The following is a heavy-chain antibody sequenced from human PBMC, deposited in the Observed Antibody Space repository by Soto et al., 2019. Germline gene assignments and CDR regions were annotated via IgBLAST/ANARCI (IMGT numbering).Heavy chain of an antibody. CDR1: GYXFTTYL. Sequence: EXLKISCESSGYXFTTYLLIWVRHMPGKGMEWMGAIDPRDSYTKYSPSFQGHVTISVDKSISTAYRQWNSLKGSDTAIYYCAREKSDLELFNWLDPWGQGTLGTVSS. J-gene: IGHJ5*02. D-gene: IGHD1-7*01. V-gene: IGHV5-10-1*01. CDR3: AREKSDLELFNWLDP. CDR2: IDPRDSYT.